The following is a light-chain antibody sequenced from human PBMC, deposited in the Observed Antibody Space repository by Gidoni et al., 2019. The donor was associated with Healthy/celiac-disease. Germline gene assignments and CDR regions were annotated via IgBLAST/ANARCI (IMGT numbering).Light chain of an antibody. CDR3: QQSYSTPLT. CDR1: QIISSH. CDR2: AAS. J-gene: IGKJ4*01. Sequence: DIQMTQSPSSLSASVGDRVTITCRASQIISSHLNWYQQKPGKAPKLLIYAASSLQSGVPSRFSGSGSGTDFTLTISSLQPEDFATYYCQQSYSTPLTFGGGTKVEIK. V-gene: IGKV1-39*01.